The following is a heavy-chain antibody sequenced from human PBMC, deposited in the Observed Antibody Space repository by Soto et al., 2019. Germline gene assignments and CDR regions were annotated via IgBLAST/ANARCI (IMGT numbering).Heavy chain of an antibody. CDR1: GGSFSGYY. J-gene: IGHJ4*02. CDR3: ARGQTYYYASSGYPLDY. D-gene: IGHD3-22*01. Sequence: PSETLSLTCAVYGGSFSGYYWSWIRQPPGKGLEWIGEINHSGSTNYNPSLKSRVTISVDTSKNQFSLKLSSVTAADTAVYYCARGQTYYYASSGYPLDYWGQGTLVTVS. V-gene: IGHV4-34*01. CDR2: INHSGST.